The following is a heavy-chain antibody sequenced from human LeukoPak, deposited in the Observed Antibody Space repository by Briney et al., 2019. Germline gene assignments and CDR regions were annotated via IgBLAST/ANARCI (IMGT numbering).Heavy chain of an antibody. J-gene: IGHJ4*02. D-gene: IGHD2-15*01. CDR2: IIPIFGTA. V-gene: IGHV1-69*06. CDR1: GGTFSSYA. CDR3: ARDAGGGGSFDY. Sequence: SVKVSCKASGGTFSSYAISWVRQAPGQGLEWMGGIIPIFGTANYAQKFQGRVTITADKSTSTAYMELSSLRSDDTGMYYCARDAGGGGSFDYWGQGTLVTVSS.